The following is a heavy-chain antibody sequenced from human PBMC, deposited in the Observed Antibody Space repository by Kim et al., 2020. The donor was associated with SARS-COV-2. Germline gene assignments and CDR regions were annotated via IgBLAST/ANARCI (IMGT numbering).Heavy chain of an antibody. CDR3: ARDRSSTGYSSGWYRDY. D-gene: IGHD6-19*01. Sequence: GGSLRLSCAASGFTFSDYYMSWIRQAPGKGLEWVSYTSSSSSYTNYADSVKGRFTISRDNAKNSLYLQMNSLRAEDTAVYYCARDRSSTGYSSGWYRDYWGQGTLVTVSS. J-gene: IGHJ4*02. V-gene: IGHV3-11*06. CDR1: GFTFSDYY. CDR2: TSSSSSYT.